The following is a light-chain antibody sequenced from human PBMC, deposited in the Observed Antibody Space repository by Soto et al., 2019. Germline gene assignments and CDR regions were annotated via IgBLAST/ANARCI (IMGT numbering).Light chain of an antibody. CDR1: SSNIGNNY. CDR2: DNN. J-gene: IGLJ2*01. Sequence: QSVLTQPPSVSAAPGQTVTISCSGSSSNIGNNYVSWYRQLPGTAPKLLIYDNNKRPSGIPDRFSGSKSGTSATLGITGLQTGDEADYYCGAWDSGLSGGVFGGGTKLTVL. V-gene: IGLV1-51*01. CDR3: GAWDSGLSGGV.